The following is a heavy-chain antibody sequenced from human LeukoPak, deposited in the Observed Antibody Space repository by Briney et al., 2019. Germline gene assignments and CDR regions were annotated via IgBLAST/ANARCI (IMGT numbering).Heavy chain of an antibody. Sequence: SETLSLTCTVSGGSISSYYWSWIRQPPGKGLEWIGYIYYSGSTNYNPSLKSRVTISVDTSKNKFSLKLSSVTAADTAVYYCARGALGYSYGLNWFDPWGQGTLVTVSS. CDR1: GGSISSYY. D-gene: IGHD5-18*01. J-gene: IGHJ5*02. CDR3: ARGALGYSYGLNWFDP. CDR2: IYYSGST. V-gene: IGHV4-59*01.